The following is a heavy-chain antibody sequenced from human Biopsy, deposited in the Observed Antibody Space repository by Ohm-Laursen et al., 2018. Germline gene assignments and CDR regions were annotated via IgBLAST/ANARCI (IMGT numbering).Heavy chain of an antibody. J-gene: IGHJ4*02. CDR3: ARAYSRGDY. CDR1: GFSFIDYR. V-gene: IGHV3-7*01. CDR2: IKQDGSEK. Sequence: SLGLSCAASGFSFIDYRMHWVRQGPGKGLEWVANIKQDGSEKHYVDSVKGRFTISRDNAKNSLLLQMNRLRVEDTAVYYCARAYSRGDYWGQGTLVTVSS. D-gene: IGHD2-15*01.